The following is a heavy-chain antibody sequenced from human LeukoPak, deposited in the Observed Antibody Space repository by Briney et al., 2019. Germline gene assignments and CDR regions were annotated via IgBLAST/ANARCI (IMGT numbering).Heavy chain of an antibody. V-gene: IGHV3-66*02. CDR2: INNSGGNI. Sequence: GGSLRLSCAASGFTVSSNYMSWVRQAPGKGLEWVSSINNSGGNIKDADSVKGRFTISRDNSKKTLYLQMNSLRAEDTAVYYCAKGRYYDSVGPSRRDYFDYCGQGTLVTVSS. CDR1: GFTVSSNY. CDR3: AKGRYYDSVGPSRRDYFDY. J-gene: IGHJ4*02. D-gene: IGHD3-16*01.